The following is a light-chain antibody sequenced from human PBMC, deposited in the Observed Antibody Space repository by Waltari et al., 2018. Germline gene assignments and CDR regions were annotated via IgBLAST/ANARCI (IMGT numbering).Light chain of an antibody. CDR2: WAS. V-gene: IGKV4-1*01. CDR1: QSVLRGTDYKNY. CDR3: QKYSTGSVT. J-gene: IGKJ4*01. Sequence: DIVMTQSPDSLAVSLGERANINCKASQSVLRGTDYKNYLAWYQQKPGQPPKLLISWASTGESGVPDRFSGSGSESDFTHSISTWQADDVAGYFCQKYSTGSVTFGGVTKVEIK.